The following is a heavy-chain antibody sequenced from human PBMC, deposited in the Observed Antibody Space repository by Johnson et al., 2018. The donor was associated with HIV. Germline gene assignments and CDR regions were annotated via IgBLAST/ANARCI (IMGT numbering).Heavy chain of an antibody. Sequence: QVQLVESGGGVVQPGRSLRLSCAASEFTFSSYAFHWVRQAPGKGLEWVALISSDGSGKYYADSVKGRSTISRDNSKNTLYLQMHSLTPEDTAVYYCARGAVSGYVSVDAVHIWGQGTLVTVSS. D-gene: IGHD5-12*01. J-gene: IGHJ3*02. CDR1: EFTFSSYA. CDR3: ARGAVSGYVSVDAVHI. V-gene: IGHV3-30*04. CDR2: ISSDGSGK.